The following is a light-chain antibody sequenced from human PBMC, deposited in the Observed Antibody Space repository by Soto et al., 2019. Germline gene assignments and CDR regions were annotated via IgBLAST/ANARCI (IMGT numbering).Light chain of an antibody. CDR1: ISDFVVYNY. J-gene: IGLJ1*01. CDR2: GVS. CDR3: SSHTLSSALQV. Sequence: QYALTQPASVSGSPGQSITISCSGTISDFVVYNYVSWYQQHPGKAPKLMLYGVSKRHSGVSNRFSGSKSGDTASLTISGLQAEDEADYYCSSHTLSSALQVFCTGTKLTVL. V-gene: IGLV2-14*01.